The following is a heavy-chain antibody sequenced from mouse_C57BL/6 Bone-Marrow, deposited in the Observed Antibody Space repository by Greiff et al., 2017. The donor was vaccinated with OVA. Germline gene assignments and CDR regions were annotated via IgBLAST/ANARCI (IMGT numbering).Heavy chain of an antibody. CDR2: IDPENGDT. CDR3: TTSDTTIVVPWSYDV. Sequence: EVKLMESGAELVRPGASVKLSCTASGFNIKDDYMHWVKQRPEQGLEWIGWIDPENGDTEYASKFQGQATLTVDTSSNTAYLPLSSLTSEDTAGYYCTTSDTTIVVPWSYDVWGTGTTVTVSS. CDR1: GFNIKDDY. D-gene: IGHD1-1*01. V-gene: IGHV14-4*01. J-gene: IGHJ1*03.